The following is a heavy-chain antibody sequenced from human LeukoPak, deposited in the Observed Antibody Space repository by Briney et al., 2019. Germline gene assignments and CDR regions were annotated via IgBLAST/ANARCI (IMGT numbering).Heavy chain of an antibody. D-gene: IGHD2-15*01. V-gene: IGHV1-2*02. Sequence: GASVKVSCKASGYTFSAHYMHWVRQAPGQGLDWMGWIHTNSGATKYAQKFQGRVTITRDTSIGTAYMELSTLISDDTAVYYCASEAFCVGGSCQLHRVASWGPGTLVTVSS. CDR2: IHTNSGAT. CDR3: ASEAFCVGGSCQLHRVAS. J-gene: IGHJ4*02. CDR1: GYTFSAHY.